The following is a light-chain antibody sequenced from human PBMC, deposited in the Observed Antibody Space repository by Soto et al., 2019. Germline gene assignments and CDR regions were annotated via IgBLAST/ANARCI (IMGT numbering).Light chain of an antibody. CDR3: QQLNSYARVT. J-gene: IGKJ4*01. CDR1: QGISSY. CDR2: AAS. V-gene: IGKV1-9*01. Sequence: DIQLTQSPSFLSASVGDRVTITCRASQGISSYLAWYQQKPGKAPKLLIYAASTLQSGVPSRFSGSGSRTEFTLTISSLQPEDFATYYCQQLNSYARVTFGGGTKVEIK.